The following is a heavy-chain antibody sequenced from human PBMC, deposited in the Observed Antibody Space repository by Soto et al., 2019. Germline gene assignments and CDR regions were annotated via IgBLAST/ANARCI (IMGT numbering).Heavy chain of an antibody. J-gene: IGHJ5*02. V-gene: IGHV3-48*01. CDR3: AREEGLLNWFDP. D-gene: IGHD1-26*01. CDR1: GFTFSSYS. Sequence: EVQLVESGGGLVQPGGSLRLSCAASGFTFSSYSMNWFRQAPGKGLEWVSYISSSSSTIYYADSVKARFTISRDNAKNSLYLQMTSLRAEATAVYYCAREEGLLNWFDPWGQGTLVTVSS. CDR2: ISSSSSTI.